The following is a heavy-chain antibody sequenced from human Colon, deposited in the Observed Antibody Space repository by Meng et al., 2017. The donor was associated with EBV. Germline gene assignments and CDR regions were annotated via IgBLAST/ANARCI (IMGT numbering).Heavy chain of an antibody. D-gene: IGHD2-21*01. J-gene: IGHJ4*02. CDR3: ASFDHIPRRNYFDY. CDR2: IHHSGSA. CDR1: GGSMSSGNYY. V-gene: IGHV4-30-4*01. Sequence: QVQLQESVPGLVEPSQTLSLTCTVSGGSMSSGNYYWSWLRQPPGQGLEWIGYIHHSGSAYYNPSLKSRVSISVDTSKSQFSLNLNSMTAADTAVYYCASFDHIPRRNYFDYWGQGTLVTVSS.